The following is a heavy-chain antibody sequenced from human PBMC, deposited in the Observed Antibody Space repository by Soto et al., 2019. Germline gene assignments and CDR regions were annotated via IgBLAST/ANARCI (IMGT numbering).Heavy chain of an antibody. V-gene: IGHV3-33*01. CDR3: ATEIDWLHAFDF. J-gene: IGHJ3*01. D-gene: IGHD3-9*01. CDR1: GFTFSTYG. CDR2: IWHDGSNT. Sequence: QVWLVEFGGGVVQPGTSLRLSCAASGFTFSTYGMHWVRQAPGKGLEWVAHIWHDGSNTYYIDSVKGRFTISRDNSKNTLYLQMNSLRAEDTAVYYCATEIDWLHAFDFWGQGTMVTVSS.